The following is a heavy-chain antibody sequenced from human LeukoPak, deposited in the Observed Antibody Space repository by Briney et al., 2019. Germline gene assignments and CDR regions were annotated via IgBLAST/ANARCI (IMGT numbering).Heavy chain of an antibody. D-gene: IGHD1-26*01. V-gene: IGHV3-48*04. CDR3: ARDGMVEFDY. CDR2: ISSSSSTI. Sequence: PGGSLRLSCTSSGFTFNNAWMNWVRQAPGKGLEWVSYISSSSSTIYYADSVKGRFTIPRDNTKNSLYLQMNSLRAEDTAVYYCARDGMVEFDYWGQGTLVTVSS. CDR1: GFTFNNAW. J-gene: IGHJ4*02.